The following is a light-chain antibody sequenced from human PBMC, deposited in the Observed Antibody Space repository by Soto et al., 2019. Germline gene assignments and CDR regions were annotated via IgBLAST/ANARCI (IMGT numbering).Light chain of an antibody. CDR2: GIS. J-gene: IGKJ5*01. CDR3: QQYNSWPPIT. Sequence: VMTQSPATLSVSHGQRATLSCRASQSVGYKLAWYQQKPGQAPSLLIHGISTRATGIPARFSGGGSGTEFTLTISRLEPEDFAVYYCQQYNSWPPITFGQGTRLEIK. V-gene: IGKV3-15*01. CDR1: QSVGYK.